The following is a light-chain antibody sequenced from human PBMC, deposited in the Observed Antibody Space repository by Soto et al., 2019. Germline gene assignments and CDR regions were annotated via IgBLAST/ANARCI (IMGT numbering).Light chain of an antibody. CDR3: CSYAGSYTHWV. CDR1: SSDVGAYNY. J-gene: IGLJ3*02. Sequence: QSALTQPRSVSGSPGQSVTISCTRTSSDVGAYNYVSWYRKHPGKAPKLMIYAVSKRPSGVPDRFSGSKSGNTASLTISGLQAEDEADFYCCSYAGSYTHWVFGGGTKVTVL. V-gene: IGLV2-11*01. CDR2: AVS.